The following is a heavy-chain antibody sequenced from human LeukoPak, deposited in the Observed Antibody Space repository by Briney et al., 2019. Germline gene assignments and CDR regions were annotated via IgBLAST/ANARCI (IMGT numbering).Heavy chain of an antibody. CDR3: VRSRIWEVLSSFDL. CDR1: GFTFRSYA. CDR2: MSFDESSK. Sequence: PGGSLRLSCAASGFTFRSYAMHWVRQAPGRGLEWVALMSFDESSKDYADSVKGRFTISRDNSNDTLFLQMSSLRADDTAVYYCVRSRIWEVLSSFDLWGQGALVIVSS. V-gene: IGHV3-30*04. D-gene: IGHD1-26*01. J-gene: IGHJ4*02.